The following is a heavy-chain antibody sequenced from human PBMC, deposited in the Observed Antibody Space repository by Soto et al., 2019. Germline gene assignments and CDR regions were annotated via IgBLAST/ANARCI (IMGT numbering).Heavy chain of an antibody. CDR3: ARVAVAGTCWFDP. CDR1: GYSLTSDW. V-gene: IGHV5-51*01. J-gene: IGHJ5*02. CDR2: IYPGDSDT. D-gene: IGHD6-19*01. Sequence: CKGFGYSLTSDWIGWVRQMPGKGLEWMGIIYPGDSDTRYSPSFQGQVTISADKSISTAYLQWSSLKASDTAMYYCARVAVAGTCWFDPWGQGTLVTVS.